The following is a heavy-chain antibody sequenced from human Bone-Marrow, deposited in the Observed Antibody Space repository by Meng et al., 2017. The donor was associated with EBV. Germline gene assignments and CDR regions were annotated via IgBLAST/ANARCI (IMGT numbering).Heavy chain of an antibody. Sequence: QITLKESGPTLVKPTQTLTLTCTFSVFSLSTRGVGVGWIRQPPEKALEWLALIYWDDDKRYSPSLKSRLTITKDTSKNQVVLTMTNMDPVDAATYYCAHIIAARPFDYWGQGTLVTVSS. CDR1: VFSLSTRGVG. V-gene: IGHV2-5*02. CDR2: IYWDDDK. CDR3: AHIIAARPFDY. D-gene: IGHD6-6*01. J-gene: IGHJ4*02.